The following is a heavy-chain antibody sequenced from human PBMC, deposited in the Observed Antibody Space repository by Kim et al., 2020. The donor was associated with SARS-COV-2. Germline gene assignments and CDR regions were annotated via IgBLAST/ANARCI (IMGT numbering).Heavy chain of an antibody. CDR2: ISYDGSNK. CDR1: GFTFSSYA. J-gene: IGHJ4*02. D-gene: IGHD3-3*01. Sequence: GGSLRLSCAASGFTFSSYAMHWVRQAPGKGLEWVAVISYDGSNKYYADSVKGRFTISRDNSKNTLYLQMNSLRAEDTAVYYCARESPFFGVVEYWGQGTLVTVSS. V-gene: IGHV3-30*04. CDR3: ARESPFFGVVEY.